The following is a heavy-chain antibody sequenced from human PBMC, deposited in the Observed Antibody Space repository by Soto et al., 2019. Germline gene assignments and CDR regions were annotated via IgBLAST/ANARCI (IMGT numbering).Heavy chain of an antibody. Sequence: QVQLVESGGGVVQPGRSLRLSCAASGFTFSSYGMHWVRQAPGKGLEWVAFIWHDGCNKFYAESVKGRFTISRDNSKNTLYLQMTSLSAEDTAMYYCARDGDVNTGFVKDYWGQGPLVTVSS. V-gene: IGHV3-33*01. J-gene: IGHJ4*02. CDR2: IWHDGCNK. CDR1: GFTFSSYG. CDR3: ARDGDVNTGFVKDY. D-gene: IGHD7-27*01.